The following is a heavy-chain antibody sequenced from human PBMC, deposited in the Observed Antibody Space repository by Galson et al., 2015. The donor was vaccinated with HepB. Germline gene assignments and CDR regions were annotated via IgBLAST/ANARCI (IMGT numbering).Heavy chain of an antibody. D-gene: IGHD1-26*01. CDR1: GYSFTSYG. V-gene: IGHV1-18*01. J-gene: IGHJ4*02. CDR2: ISGHNGNT. CDR3: ARDNSGNNWGGIDY. Sequence: SVKVSCKAPGYSFTSYGFSWVRQAPGQGLEWMGWISGHNGNTNYAQTVQDRATMTTDTSTSTAYMELRSLRSDDTAVYYCARDNSGNNWGGIDYWGQGTLVTVSS.